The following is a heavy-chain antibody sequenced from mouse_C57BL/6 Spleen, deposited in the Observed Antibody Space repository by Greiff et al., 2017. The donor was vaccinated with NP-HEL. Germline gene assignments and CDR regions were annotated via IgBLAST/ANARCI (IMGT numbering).Heavy chain of an antibody. CDR3: AREGIRDYGGFAY. J-gene: IGHJ3*01. Sequence: VQLQQPGAELVKPGASVKLSCKASGYTFTSYWMHWVKQRPGQGLEWIGMIHPNSGSTNYNEKFKSKATLTVDKSSSTAYMQLSSLTSEDSAVYYCAREGIRDYGGFAYWGQGTLVTVSA. CDR2: IHPNSGST. V-gene: IGHV1-64*01. D-gene: IGHD2-4*01. CDR1: GYTFTSYW.